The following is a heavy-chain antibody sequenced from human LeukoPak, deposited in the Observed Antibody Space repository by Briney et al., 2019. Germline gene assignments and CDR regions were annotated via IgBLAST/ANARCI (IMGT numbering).Heavy chain of an antibody. Sequence: GGSLRLSCAASGLTFSSYAMSWVRQAPGKGLEWVSGISGSGGSGGSTYYADSVKGRFTISRDNSKNTAFLQMNSLRAEDTAVYYCAKDPRRGRTPVGPDYWGQGTLVTVSS. CDR1: GLTFSSYA. J-gene: IGHJ4*02. CDR2: ISGSGGSGGST. V-gene: IGHV3-23*01. CDR3: AKDPRRGRTPVGPDY. D-gene: IGHD1-26*01.